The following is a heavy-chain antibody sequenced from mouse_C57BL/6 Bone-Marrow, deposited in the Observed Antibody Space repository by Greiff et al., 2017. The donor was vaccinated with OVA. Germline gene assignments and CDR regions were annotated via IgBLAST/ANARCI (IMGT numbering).Heavy chain of an antibody. CDR2: IYPGSGRT. CDR3: ARSGITTVEGDCAMDY. J-gene: IGHJ4*01. D-gene: IGHD1-1*01. CDR1: GYTFTSYW. Sequence: QVQLQQPGAELVKPGASVKMSCKASGYTFTSYWITWVKQRPGQGLEWIGDIYPGSGRTNYNEKFKSKATLTVDTSSSTAYSQLSSLTSEDSAVYYCARSGITTVEGDCAMDYWGQGTSVTVSS. V-gene: IGHV1-55*01.